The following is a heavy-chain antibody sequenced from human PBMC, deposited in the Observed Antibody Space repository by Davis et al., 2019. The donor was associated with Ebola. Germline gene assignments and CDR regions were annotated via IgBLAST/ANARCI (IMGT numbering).Heavy chain of an antibody. CDR2: ISSSSSYI. J-gene: IGHJ4*02. D-gene: IGHD2-15*01. V-gene: IGHV3-21*01. CDR3: ARGGKRYCSGGSCLPLYSAGY. Sequence: GGSLRLSCAASGFTFSSYSMNWVRQAPGKGLEWVSSISSSSSYIYYADSVKGRFTISRDNAKNSLYLQMNSLRDEDTAVYYCARGGKRYCSGGSCLPLYSAGYWGQGTLVTVSS. CDR1: GFTFSSYS.